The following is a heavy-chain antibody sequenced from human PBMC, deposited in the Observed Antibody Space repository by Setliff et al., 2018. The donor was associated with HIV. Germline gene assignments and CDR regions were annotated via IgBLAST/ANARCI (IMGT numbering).Heavy chain of an antibody. D-gene: IGHD3-22*01. CDR1: GFTFSSYE. Sequence: PGGSLRLSCAASGFTFSSYEMNWVRQAPGKGLEWVSYISSSGSTIYYADSVKGRFTISRDNAKKTLYLQMNSLRAEDTAVYYCARTREPDPFDYDRSAFRSVWGQGTLVTVSS. CDR2: ISSSGSTI. V-gene: IGHV3-48*03. J-gene: IGHJ4*02. CDR3: ARTREPDPFDYDRSAFRSV.